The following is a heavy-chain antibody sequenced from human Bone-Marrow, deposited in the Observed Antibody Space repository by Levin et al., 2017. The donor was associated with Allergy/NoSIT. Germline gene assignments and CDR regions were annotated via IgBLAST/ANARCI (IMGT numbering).Heavy chain of an antibody. D-gene: IGHD6-19*01. V-gene: IGHV4-39*07. J-gene: IGHJ4*02. CDR2: IYYSGST. CDR3: ARDEQAVAGRARRGLPFDY. CDR1: GGSISSSSYY. Sequence: PSETLSLTCTVSGGSISSSSYYWGWIRQPPGKRLEWIGSIYYSGSTYYNPSLKSRVTISVDTSKNQFSLKLSSVTAADTAVYYCARDEQAVAGRARRGLPFDYWGQGTLVTVSS.